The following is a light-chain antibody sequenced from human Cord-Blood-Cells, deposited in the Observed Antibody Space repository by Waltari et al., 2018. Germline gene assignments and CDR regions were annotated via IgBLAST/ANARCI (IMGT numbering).Light chain of an antibody. CDR1: QSVSSSY. CDR3: QQYGSSRTWT. J-gene: IGKJ1*01. V-gene: IGKV3-20*01. Sequence: EIVLTPSPGTLSLSPGERATLSCRASQSVSSSYLAWYQQKPGQAPRLLISGASSRATGIPDRFSGSGSGTDFTLTISRLEPEEFAVYYCQQYGSSRTWTFGPGTKVEIK. CDR2: GAS.